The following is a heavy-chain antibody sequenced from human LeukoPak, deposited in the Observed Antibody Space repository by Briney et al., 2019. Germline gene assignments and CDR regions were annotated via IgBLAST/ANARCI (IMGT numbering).Heavy chain of an antibody. CDR3: ARGRGWYSGRGNAFDI. CDR1: GFTFSDYY. CDR2: ISSSSSYT. V-gene: IGHV3-11*06. D-gene: IGHD6-19*01. J-gene: IGHJ3*02. Sequence: GGSLRLSCAASGFTFSDYYMSWIRQAPGKGLEWVSYISSSSSYTNYADSVKGRFTISRDNAKNSLYLQMNSLRAEDTAVYYSARGRGWYSGRGNAFDIWGQGTMVTVSS.